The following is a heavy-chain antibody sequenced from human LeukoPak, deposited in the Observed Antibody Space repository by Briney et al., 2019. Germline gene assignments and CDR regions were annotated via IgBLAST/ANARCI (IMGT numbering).Heavy chain of an antibody. J-gene: IGHJ3*01. CDR1: GYSFTGYH. Sequence: ASVKVSCKAFGYSFTGYHLHWVRQAPRQGLEWMGCANPKTGGTNYALKFQGRVTMTRDTSINTVNMELSRLTSDDTAVYYCAREFSSKLEWLAYVTGDDAFDVWGQGTMITVS. D-gene: IGHD3-3*01. V-gene: IGHV1-2*02. CDR2: ANPKTGGT. CDR3: AREFSSKLEWLAYVTGDDAFDV.